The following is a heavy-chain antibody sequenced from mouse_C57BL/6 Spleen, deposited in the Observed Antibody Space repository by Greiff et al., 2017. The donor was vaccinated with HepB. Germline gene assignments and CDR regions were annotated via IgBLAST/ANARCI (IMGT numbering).Heavy chain of an antibody. CDR1: GFTFSSYA. CDR2: ISDGGSYT. Sequence: EVHLVESGGGLVKPGGSLKLSCAASGFTFSSYAMSWVRQTPEKRLEWVATISDGGSYTYYPDNVKGRFTISRDNAKNNLYLQMSHLKSEDTAMYYCARLDGYYVGYYAMDYWGQGTSVTVSS. J-gene: IGHJ4*01. D-gene: IGHD2-3*01. CDR3: ARLDGYYVGYYAMDY. V-gene: IGHV5-4*01.